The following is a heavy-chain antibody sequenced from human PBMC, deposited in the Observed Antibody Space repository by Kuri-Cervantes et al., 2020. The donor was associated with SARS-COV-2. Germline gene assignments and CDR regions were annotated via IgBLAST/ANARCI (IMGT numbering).Heavy chain of an antibody. V-gene: IGHV3-15*01. CDR1: GFTFSSYG. D-gene: IGHD3-3*01. J-gene: IGHJ4*02. CDR2: INSKTDGGTT. Sequence: GESLKISCAASGFTFSSYGMHWVRQAPGKGLEWVGRINSKTDGGTTDYAAPVKGRFTISRDDSKNTLYLQMNSLKTEDTAVYYCTTEGGSGAYYDFWSGYQSFDYWGQGTLVTVSS. CDR3: TTEGGSGAYYDFWSGYQSFDY.